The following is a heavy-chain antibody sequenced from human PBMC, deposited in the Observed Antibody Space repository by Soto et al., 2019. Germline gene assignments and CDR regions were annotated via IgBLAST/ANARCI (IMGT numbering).Heavy chain of an antibody. CDR3: ARGQIVVVAATYYYYGMDV. V-gene: IGHV4-31*03. D-gene: IGHD2-15*01. CDR1: GGSISSGGYY. J-gene: IGHJ6*02. CDR2: IYYSGST. Sequence: PSETLSLTCTVSGGSISSGGYYWSWIRQHPGKGLEWIGYIYYSGSTYYNPSLKSRVTISVDTSKNQFSLKLSSVTAADTAVYYCARGQIVVVAATYYYYGMDVWGQGTTVTVSS.